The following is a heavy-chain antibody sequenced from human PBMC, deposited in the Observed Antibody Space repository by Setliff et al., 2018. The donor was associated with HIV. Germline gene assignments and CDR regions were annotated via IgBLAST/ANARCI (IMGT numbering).Heavy chain of an antibody. D-gene: IGHD3-3*01. CDR1: GYTFNSYG. CDR2: NSPYNGNT. CDR3: ARDKTPIFGVVIATNWFDP. V-gene: IGHV1-18*01. J-gene: IGHJ5*02. Sequence: ASVKVSCKASGYTFNSYGISWVRQAPGQGLEWMGWNSPYNGNTKFGQKLQGRVTMTRDTSTTTAYMELRSLRSEDTAVYYCARDKTPIFGVVIATNWFDPWGQGTLVTVSS.